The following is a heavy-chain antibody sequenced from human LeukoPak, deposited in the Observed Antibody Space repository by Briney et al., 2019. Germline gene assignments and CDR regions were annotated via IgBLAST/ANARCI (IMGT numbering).Heavy chain of an antibody. D-gene: IGHD5-12*01. V-gene: IGHV4-59*01. CDR1: GGSISAYY. CDR2: IYYSGST. CDR3: ARGLRKRGYSDYDSYYYHYYMDV. Sequence: SETLSLTCSVSGGSISAYYWSWIRQLPGKGLEWIGYIYYSGSTNYNPSLKSRVTISVDTSKNQFSLNLSSVTAADTAAYFCARGLRKRGYSDYDSYYYHYYMDVWGKGTTVTVSS. J-gene: IGHJ6*03.